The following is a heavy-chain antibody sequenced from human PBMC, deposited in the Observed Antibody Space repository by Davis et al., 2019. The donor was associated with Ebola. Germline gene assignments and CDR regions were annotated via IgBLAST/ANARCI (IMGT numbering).Heavy chain of an antibody. J-gene: IGHJ4*02. Sequence: PGGSLRLSCAVSGGSTSSSNWGRGVRQPPGKGLEWIGEIYHRGSTNYNPSLKSQATISVGKSKNQFSLKLSSVTAADTAVYYCAGAYSYGTTPAGGGFDYWGQGTLVTVSS. CDR1: GGSTSSSNW. CDR2: IYHRGST. D-gene: IGHD5-18*01. V-gene: IGHV4-4*02. CDR3: AGAYSYGTTPAGGGFDY.